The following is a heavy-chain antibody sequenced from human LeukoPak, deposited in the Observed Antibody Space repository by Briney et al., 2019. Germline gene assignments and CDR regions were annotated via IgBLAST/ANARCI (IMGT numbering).Heavy chain of an antibody. D-gene: IGHD1-1*01. CDR2: INPKTGRT. J-gene: IGHJ5*02. CDR1: GYTFTAYY. Sequence: ASVKVSCKASGYTFTAYYTHWIRQAPGHGLEWMGWINPKTGRTNYAQKFQGRVTMTKDTSITTVSMDLSSLTSDGTAVYFCARDPETYNGWFDPWGQGTLVTVSS. V-gene: IGHV1-2*02. CDR3: ARDPETYNGWFDP.